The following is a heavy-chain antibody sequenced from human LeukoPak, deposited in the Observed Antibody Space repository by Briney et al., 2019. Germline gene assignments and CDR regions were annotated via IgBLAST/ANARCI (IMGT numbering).Heavy chain of an antibody. CDR3: ARDPVSVGLQINSDF. J-gene: IGHJ4*02. V-gene: IGHV3-30*04. CDR2: ISNDGRNK. Sequence: QSGRSLRLSCAASDFAFSSYAMHWVRQAPGKGLEWVAVISNDGRNKVYADSVRGRFTISRDNSKNTLYLQMNSLRIEDAAIYYCARDPVSVGLQINSDFWGQGSLVTVSS. D-gene: IGHD2-2*01. CDR1: DFAFSSYA.